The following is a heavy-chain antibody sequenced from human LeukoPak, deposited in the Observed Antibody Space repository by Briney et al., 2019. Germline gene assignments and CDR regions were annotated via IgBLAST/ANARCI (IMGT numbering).Heavy chain of an antibody. CDR2: IYYSGST. Sequence: SETLSLTCTVSGGSISSYYWSWIRQPPGKGLEWIGYIYYSGSTNYNPSLKSRVTISIDTSKNQFSLNLNSVTAADTAIYYCARALAAKVDYWGQGTLVTVSS. CDR1: GGSISSYY. V-gene: IGHV4-59*08. D-gene: IGHD6-19*01. J-gene: IGHJ4*02. CDR3: ARALAAKVDY.